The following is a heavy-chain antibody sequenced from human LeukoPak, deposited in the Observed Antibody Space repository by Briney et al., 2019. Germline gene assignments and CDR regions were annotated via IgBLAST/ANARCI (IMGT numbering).Heavy chain of an antibody. V-gene: IGHV1-2*02. J-gene: IGHJ3*02. CDR3: ARGRRMVTPLCAFDI. Sequence: ASVKVSCKASGYTFTGYYMHWVRQAPGQGLEWMGWINPNSGGTNYAQKFQGRVTMTRDTSISTDYMELSRLRSDDTAVYYCARGRRMVTPLCAFDIWGQGTMVTVSS. D-gene: IGHD4-23*01. CDR1: GYTFTGYY. CDR2: INPNSGGT.